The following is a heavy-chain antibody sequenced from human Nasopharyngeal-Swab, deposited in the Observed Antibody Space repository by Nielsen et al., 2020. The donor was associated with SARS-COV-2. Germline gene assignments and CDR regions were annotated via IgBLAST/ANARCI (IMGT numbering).Heavy chain of an antibody. D-gene: IGHD5-24*01. CDR3: ARDGYNYFDY. Sequence: GGSLRLSCAASGFTFSSYGMHWVRQAPGKGLEWVAVISYDGSNKYYADSVKGRFTISRDNSKNTLYLQMDSLRAEDTAVYYCARDGYNYFDYWGQGTLVTVSS. J-gene: IGHJ4*02. CDR1: GFTFSSYG. V-gene: IGHV3-30*03. CDR2: ISYDGSNK.